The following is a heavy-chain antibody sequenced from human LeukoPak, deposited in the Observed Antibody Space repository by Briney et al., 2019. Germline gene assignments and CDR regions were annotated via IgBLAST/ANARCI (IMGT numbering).Heavy chain of an antibody. D-gene: IGHD2-2*01. J-gene: IGHJ4*02. CDR1: GYTFSSYA. CDR3: VSGRTDIVVVPATLRNYYFDY. CDR2: IMPLFGTA. V-gene: IGHV1-69*06. Sequence: ASVKVSCKASGYTFSSYAISWVRQAPGQGLEWMGGIMPLFGTAKNAQKFQGRVTITADKSTSTAYTELSSLRSEDTAVYYCVSGRTDIVVVPATLRNYYFDYWGQGTLVTVSS.